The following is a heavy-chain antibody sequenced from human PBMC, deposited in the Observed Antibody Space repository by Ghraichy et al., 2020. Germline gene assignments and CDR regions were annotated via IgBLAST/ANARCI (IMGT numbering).Heavy chain of an antibody. Sequence: SVKVSCKASGGTFSSYAISWVRQAPGQGLEWMGGIIPIFGTANYAQKFQGRVTITADESTSTAYMELSSLRSEDTAVYYCARYLRDYYDSSGYRTNAFDIWGQGTMVTVSS. CDR3: ARYLRDYYDSSGYRTNAFDI. J-gene: IGHJ3*02. D-gene: IGHD3-22*01. V-gene: IGHV1-69*13. CDR2: IIPIFGTA. CDR1: GGTFSSYA.